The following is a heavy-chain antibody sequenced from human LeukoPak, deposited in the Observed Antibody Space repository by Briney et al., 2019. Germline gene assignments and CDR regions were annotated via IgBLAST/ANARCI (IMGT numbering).Heavy chain of an antibody. Sequence: RESLRLSCAASGFTLDDYAMRWVRHAPGKGLEWVSLIIWDGGSSYYADSVKGRFTISRENSKNSLYLQMNSLRAEDTGLYYCAKDSVAVTGTGNIDYWGQGTLVTVSS. V-gene: IGHV3-43D*03. CDR1: GFTLDDYA. CDR2: IIWDGGSS. J-gene: IGHJ4*02. CDR3: AKDSVAVTGTGNIDY. D-gene: IGHD6-19*01.